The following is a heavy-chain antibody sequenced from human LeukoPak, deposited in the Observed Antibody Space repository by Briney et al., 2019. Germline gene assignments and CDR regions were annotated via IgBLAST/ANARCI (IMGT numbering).Heavy chain of an antibody. Sequence: KPSETLSLTCAVYGGSFSGYYWSWIRQPPGKGLEWIGEINHSGSTNYNPSLKSRVTISVDTSKNQFSLKLSSVTAADAAVYYCARLASGYWGQGTLVTVSS. V-gene: IGHV4-34*01. D-gene: IGHD3-3*02. CDR3: ARLASGY. CDR1: GGSFSGYY. J-gene: IGHJ4*02. CDR2: INHSGST.